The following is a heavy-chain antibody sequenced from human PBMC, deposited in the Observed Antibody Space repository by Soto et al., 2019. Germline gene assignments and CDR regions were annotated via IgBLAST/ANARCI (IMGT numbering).Heavy chain of an antibody. Sequence: SETLSLTCTVSGDSVTSGNYYWSWLRPPPGMGLEGIGHIYYSGSTNYSPSLKSRVTISLDTYNNQFSLKVTSVTDAATAEYFGAIIPMDTDIIYLFDPWAQGTLVTSPQ. CDR3: AIIPMDTDIIYLFDP. J-gene: IGHJ5*01. CDR2: IYYSGST. CDR1: GDSVTSGNYY. D-gene: IGHD5-18*01. V-gene: IGHV4-61*01.